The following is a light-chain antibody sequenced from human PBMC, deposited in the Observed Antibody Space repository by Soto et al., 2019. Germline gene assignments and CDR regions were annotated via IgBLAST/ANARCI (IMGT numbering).Light chain of an antibody. J-gene: IGKJ5*01. Sequence: DIVMTQSPLSLPVTPGEPASISCRSSQSLLHSNGYNYLDWYLQKPGQSPQLLIYLGSNRASGVPERFSGSGSGTDFTLKISRVEADDVGVYYCMQATSFTFGQGTRLEIK. CDR2: LGS. CDR3: MQATSFT. V-gene: IGKV2-28*01. CDR1: QSLLHSNGYNY.